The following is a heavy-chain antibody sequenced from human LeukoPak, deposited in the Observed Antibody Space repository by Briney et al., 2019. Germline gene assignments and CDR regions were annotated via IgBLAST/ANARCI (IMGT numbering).Heavy chain of an antibody. V-gene: IGHV4-39*07. J-gene: IGHJ4*02. CDR2: IYYSGST. CDR1: GGSISSSSYY. CDR3: ARDRNPYSSSWYRGVIIDY. Sequence: PSETLSLTCTVSGGSISSSSYYWGWIRQPPGKGLEWIGSIYYSGSTYYNPSLKSRVTISVDTSKNQFSLKLSSVTAADTAVYYCARDRNPYSSSWYRGVIIDYWGQGTLVTVSS. D-gene: IGHD6-13*01.